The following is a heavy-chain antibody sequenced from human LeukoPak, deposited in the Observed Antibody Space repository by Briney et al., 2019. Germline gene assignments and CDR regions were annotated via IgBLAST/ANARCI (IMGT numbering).Heavy chain of an antibody. D-gene: IGHD2-2*01. J-gene: IGHJ2*01. Sequence: PSETLSLTCAVYGGSFSGYYWSWIRQPPGKGLEWIGEINHSGSTNYNPSLKSRVTISVDTSKNQFSLKLSSVTAADTAVYYCARKLSCSSTSCYRKNWYFDLWGRGTLVTVSS. CDR1: GGSFSGYY. CDR3: ARKLSCSSTSCYRKNWYFDL. V-gene: IGHV4-34*01. CDR2: INHSGST.